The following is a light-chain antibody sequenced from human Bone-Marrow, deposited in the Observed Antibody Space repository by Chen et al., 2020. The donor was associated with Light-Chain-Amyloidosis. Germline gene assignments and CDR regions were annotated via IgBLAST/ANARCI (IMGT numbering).Light chain of an antibody. V-gene: IGLV3-25*03. CDR2: KDS. CDR1: ALPKQY. Sequence: SYELTQPPSVSVSPGQTARTTCSGDALPKQYAYWYQQKPGQAPLLVIYKDSERPSGIPERFSGSSSGTTVTLTISGVQAEDEADYYCQSADSSDLGVFGGGTKLTVL. CDR3: QSADSSDLGV. J-gene: IGLJ3*02.